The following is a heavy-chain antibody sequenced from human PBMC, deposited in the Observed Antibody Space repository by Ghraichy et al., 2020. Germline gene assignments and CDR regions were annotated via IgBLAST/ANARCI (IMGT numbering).Heavy chain of an antibody. CDR1: GFTISNYW. J-gene: IGHJ3*01. Sequence: GESLNISCAASGFTISNYWMSWVRQAPGKGLEWVANIKQDGGETYYLDSVRGRFTISRDNARNSLYLQMNSLRVEDTAVYYCAKNQLLQFDALNLWGRGTLVTVSS. CDR2: IKQDGGET. CDR3: AKNQLLQFDALNL. V-gene: IGHV3-7*03. D-gene: IGHD2-15*01.